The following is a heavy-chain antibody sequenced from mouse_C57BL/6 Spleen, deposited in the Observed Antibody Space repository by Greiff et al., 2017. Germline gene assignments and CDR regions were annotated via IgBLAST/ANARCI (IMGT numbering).Heavy chain of an antibody. V-gene: IGHV1-15*01. CDR1: GYTFTDYE. Sequence: QVQLQQSGAELVRPGASVTLSCKASGYTFTDYEMHWVKQTPVHGLEWIGAIDPETGGTAYNQKFKGKAILTADKSSSTAYMELRSLTSEDSAVYYCTRSTTMDPFAYWGQGTLVTVSA. CDR2: IDPETGGT. CDR3: TRSTTMDPFAY. D-gene: IGHD2-1*01. J-gene: IGHJ3*01.